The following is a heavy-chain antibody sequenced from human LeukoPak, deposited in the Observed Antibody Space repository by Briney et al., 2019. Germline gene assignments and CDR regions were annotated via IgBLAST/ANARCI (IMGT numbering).Heavy chain of an antibody. D-gene: IGHD6-13*01. CDR1: GFTFSSYA. Sequence: GGSLRLSCAASGFTFSSYAMSWVRQAPGKGLEWVSAISGSGGSTYYADSVKGRFTISRDNAKNSLYLQMNSLRAEDTAVYYCARDPIAAAGIGWFDPWAQETLVTVSS. CDR2: ISGSGGST. V-gene: IGHV3-23*01. CDR3: ARDPIAAAGIGWFDP. J-gene: IGHJ5*02.